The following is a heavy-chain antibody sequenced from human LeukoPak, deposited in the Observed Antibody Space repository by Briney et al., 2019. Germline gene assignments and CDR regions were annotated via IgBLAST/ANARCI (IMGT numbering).Heavy chain of an antibody. V-gene: IGHV3-23*01. CDR2: ISGSGGSA. CDR3: AKVDYYDCSGYYYDASDI. CDR1: GFTFSSYA. J-gene: IGHJ3*02. D-gene: IGHD3-22*01. Sequence: PGGSLRLSCAASGFTFSSYAMSWVRQAPGKGLEWVSGISGSGGSAYYADSVKGRFTISRDNSKNTLYLQVNSLRAEDTAVYYCAKVDYYDCSGYYYDASDIWGQGAMVTVSS.